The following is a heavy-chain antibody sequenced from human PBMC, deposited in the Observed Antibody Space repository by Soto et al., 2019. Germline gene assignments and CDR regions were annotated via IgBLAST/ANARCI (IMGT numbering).Heavy chain of an antibody. D-gene: IGHD3-22*01. CDR3: AKDPRVLYDSSGYYYFDLIY. CDR2: ISGSGGST. J-gene: IGHJ4*02. CDR1: GFPLCSYS. Sequence: GGSLRISCAASGFPLCSYSLSWGRPAPGEGPEWVSAISGSGGSTYYADSVKGRFTISRDNSKNTLYLQMNSLRAEDTAVCYCAKDPRVLYDSSGYYYFDLIYWGQGTLVTVSS. V-gene: IGHV3-23*01.